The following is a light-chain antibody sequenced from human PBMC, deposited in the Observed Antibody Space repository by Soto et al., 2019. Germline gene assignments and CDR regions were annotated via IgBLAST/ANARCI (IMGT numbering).Light chain of an antibody. CDR1: QSVTSN. V-gene: IGKV3D-15*01. Sequence: EIVMTQSPATLSVSPGQRATLSGRASQSVTSNLAWYQQKPGQAPRLLIYGASSRATGIPDRFSGSGSGTEFTLTISSLQSEDFAVYYCQQYKNWPRTFGQGTKVEIK. CDR2: GAS. J-gene: IGKJ1*01. CDR3: QQYKNWPRT.